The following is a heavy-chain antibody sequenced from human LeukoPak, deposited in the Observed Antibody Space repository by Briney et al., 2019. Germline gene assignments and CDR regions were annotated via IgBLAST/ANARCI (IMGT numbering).Heavy chain of an antibody. Sequence: GGSLRLSCAASGFTFSSYGMHWVRQAPGKGLEWVAFIRYDGGNKYYADSVKGRFTISRDNSKNTLYLQMNSLRAEDTAVYYCARGSTYYYDSSGYYPDAFDIWGQGTMVTVSS. D-gene: IGHD3-22*01. CDR2: IRYDGGNK. CDR1: GFTFSSYG. V-gene: IGHV3-30*02. CDR3: ARGSTYYYDSSGYYPDAFDI. J-gene: IGHJ3*02.